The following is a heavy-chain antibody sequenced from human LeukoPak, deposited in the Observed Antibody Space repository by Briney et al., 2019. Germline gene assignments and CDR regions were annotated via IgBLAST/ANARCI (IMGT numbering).Heavy chain of an antibody. D-gene: IGHD1-1*01. J-gene: IGHJ4*02. CDR2: INHSGST. V-gene: IGHV4-34*01. Sequence: RASETLSLTCAVYGGSLGGYSWSWIRQPPGKGLEWIGEINHSGSTNHNPSLKSRVTISVDTSKNQFSLKLSSVTAADTAVYYYAKWGIGNNWDIDDHWGQGTLVTVSS. CDR1: GGSLGGYS. CDR3: AKWGIGNNWDIDDH.